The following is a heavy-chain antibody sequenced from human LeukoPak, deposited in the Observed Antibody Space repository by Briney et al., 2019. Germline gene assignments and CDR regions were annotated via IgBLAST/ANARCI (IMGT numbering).Heavy chain of an antibody. V-gene: IGHV4-31*03. D-gene: IGHD6-6*01. Sequence: SETLSLTCTVSGGSISSGGYYWSWIRQHPGKGLEWIGYIYYSGSTYYNPSLKSRVTISVDTSKNQFSLKLSSVTAADTAVYYCARGVAAPDTAFDPWGQGTLVTVSS. J-gene: IGHJ5*02. CDR3: ARGVAAPDTAFDP. CDR2: IYYSGST. CDR1: GGSISSGGYY.